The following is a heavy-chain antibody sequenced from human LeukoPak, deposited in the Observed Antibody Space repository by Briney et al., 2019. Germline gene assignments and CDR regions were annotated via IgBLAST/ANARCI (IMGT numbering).Heavy chain of an antibody. CDR2: IIPIFGTA. Sequence: SVKVSFKASGGTFSSYANSWVRQAPGQGLEWMGGIIPIFGTANDAQKFPGTVTITADESTSTAYMELSSLRSEDTAVYYCAKVRYCSGVKCYPDDNWGQGALVTVSS. V-gene: IGHV1-69*13. D-gene: IGHD2-15*01. CDR1: GGTFSSYA. CDR3: AKVRYCSGVKCYPDDN. J-gene: IGHJ4*02.